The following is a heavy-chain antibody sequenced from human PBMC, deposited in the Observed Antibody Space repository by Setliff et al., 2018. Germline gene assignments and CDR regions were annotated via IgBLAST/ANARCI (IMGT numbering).Heavy chain of an antibody. CDR1: GGSFSGYY. CDR3: ARAYSYYYYYMDV. D-gene: IGHD4-4*01. Sequence: NPSETLSLTCAVYGGSFSGYYWSWIRQPPGKGLEWIGEINHSGSTNYNPSLKSRVTISVDTSKNQFSLKLSSVTAADTAVYYCARAYSYYYYYMDVWGKGTTVTVSS. V-gene: IGHV4-34*01. CDR2: INHSGST. J-gene: IGHJ6*03.